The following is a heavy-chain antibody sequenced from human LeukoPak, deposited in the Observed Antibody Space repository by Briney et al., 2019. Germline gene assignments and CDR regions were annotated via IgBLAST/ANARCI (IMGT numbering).Heavy chain of an antibody. CDR1: GYTFTSYD. CDR2: MNPNSGNT. D-gene: IGHD2-2*01. Sequence: ASVKVSCKASGYTFTSYDINWVRQATGQGLEWMGWMNPNSGNTGYAQKFQGRVTITRNTSISTAYMELSSLRSEDTAVYYCARGRGAYVVPAAGSDYWGQGTLVTVSS. J-gene: IGHJ4*02. CDR3: ARGRGAYVVPAAGSDY. V-gene: IGHV1-8*03.